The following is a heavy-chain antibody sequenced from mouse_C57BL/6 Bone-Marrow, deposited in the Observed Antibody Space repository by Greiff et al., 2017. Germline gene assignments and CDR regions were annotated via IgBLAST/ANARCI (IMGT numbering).Heavy chain of an antibody. J-gene: IGHJ1*03. CDR1: GYTFTSYW. CDR3: ATWDDGYYGGYWYFDV. D-gene: IGHD2-3*01. V-gene: IGHV1-7*01. CDR2: INPSSGYT. Sequence: QVQLQQSGAELAKPGASVKLSCKASGYTFTSYWMHWVKQRPGQGLEWIGYINPSSGYTKYNQKFKDKATLTADKSSSTAYMQLSSLTYEDSAVYYCATWDDGYYGGYWYFDVWGTGTTVTVAS.